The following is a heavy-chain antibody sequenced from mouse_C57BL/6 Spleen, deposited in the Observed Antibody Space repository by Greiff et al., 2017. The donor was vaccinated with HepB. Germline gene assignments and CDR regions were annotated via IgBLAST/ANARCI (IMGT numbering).Heavy chain of an antibody. CDR1: GYTFTDYE. V-gene: IGHV1-15*01. D-gene: IGHD1-1*01. CDR3: TRRDYYGSSPLYFDV. Sequence: QVQLQQSGAELVRPGASVTLSCKASGYTFTDYEMHWVKQTPVHGLEWIGAIDPETGGTAYNQKFKGKAILTADKSSSTAYMELRSLTSEDSAVYYCTRRDYYGSSPLYFDVWGTGTTVTVSS. CDR2: IDPETGGT. J-gene: IGHJ1*03.